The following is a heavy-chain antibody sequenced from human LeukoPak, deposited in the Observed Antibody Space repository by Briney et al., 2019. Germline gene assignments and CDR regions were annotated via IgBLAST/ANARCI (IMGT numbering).Heavy chain of an antibody. CDR2: IYPGDSDT. D-gene: IGHD2-15*01. J-gene: IGHJ4*02. V-gene: IGHV5-51*01. Sequence: GESLKISCKGSGYSFTSYWIGWVRQMPGKGLEWMGIIYPGDSDTRYSPSFQGQVTISADKSISTAYLQWSSLKASDTAMYYCARHSSEMDCSGGSCYSHYYFDYWGQGTLVTVSS. CDR3: ARHSSEMDCSGGSCYSHYYFDY. CDR1: GYSFTSYW.